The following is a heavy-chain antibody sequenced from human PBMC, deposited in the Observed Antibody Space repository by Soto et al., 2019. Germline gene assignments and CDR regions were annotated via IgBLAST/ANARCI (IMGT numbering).Heavy chain of an antibody. J-gene: IGHJ4*02. CDR1: GISRHW. CDR3: ARGAYGDPVDS. Sequence: ELQLVESGGGLVQPGGSLRLSCVASGISRHWVHWVRQAPGKGLVWVSRINPESTTINYADSVKGRFSTSRDNAKDTLYLQMISLRAEDTAVYYCARGAYGDPVDSWGQGTLVTVSS. V-gene: IGHV3-74*01. D-gene: IGHD4-17*01. CDR2: INPESTTI.